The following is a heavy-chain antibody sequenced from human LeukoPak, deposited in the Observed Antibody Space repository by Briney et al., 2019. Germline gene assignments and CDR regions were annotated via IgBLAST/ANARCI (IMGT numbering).Heavy chain of an antibody. V-gene: IGHV3-74*01. Sequence: GGSLRLSCAASGFTFSSSWMHWVRQAPEKGLVWVSRINSDGSSTSYADSVKGRFTISRDNAKNTLFLQMNSLRAEDTAVYYCARDRVAAAGHYYYYYGMDVWGQGTTVTVSS. CDR2: INSDGSST. J-gene: IGHJ6*02. CDR1: GFTFSSSW. D-gene: IGHD6-13*01. CDR3: ARDRVAAAGHYYYYYGMDV.